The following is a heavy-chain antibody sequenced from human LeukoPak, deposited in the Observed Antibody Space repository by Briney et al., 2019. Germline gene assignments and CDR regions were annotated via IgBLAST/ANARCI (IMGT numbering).Heavy chain of an antibody. CDR2: INHSGST. D-gene: IGHD3-10*01. CDR3: ARNYGSGSRSLYYYYYYMDV. Sequence: SETLSLTCAVYGGSFSGYYWSWIRQPPGKGLEWIGEINHSGSTNYNPSLKSRVTISVDTSKNQFSLKLSSVTAADTAVYYCARNYGSGSRSLYYYYYYMDVWGKGTTVTISS. CDR1: GGSFSGYY. J-gene: IGHJ6*03. V-gene: IGHV4-34*01.